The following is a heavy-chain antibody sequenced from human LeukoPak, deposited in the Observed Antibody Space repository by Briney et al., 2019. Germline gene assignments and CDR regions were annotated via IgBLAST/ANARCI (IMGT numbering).Heavy chain of an antibody. Sequence: GGSLRLSCTASGFTFSTYWMHWVRHGPGKGLVWVSRISSDGSSATYADSVKGRFTISRYNAKNTLYLQMNSLRAEDTAVYYCASRYYVDFWGQGTLVTVSS. D-gene: IGHD3-10*01. J-gene: IGHJ4*02. CDR3: ASRYYVDF. CDR2: ISSDGSSA. CDR1: GFTFSTYW. V-gene: IGHV3-74*01.